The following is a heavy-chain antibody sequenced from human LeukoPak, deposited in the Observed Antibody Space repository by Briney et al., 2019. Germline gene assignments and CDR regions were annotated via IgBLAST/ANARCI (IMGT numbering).Heavy chain of an antibody. D-gene: IGHD1-26*01. J-gene: IGHJ4*02. CDR1: GFSLRTSGMC. CDR3: TRTYSGSYLVHY. Sequence: ESGPALVKPTQTLTLTYTFSGFSLRTSGMCVSWIRQPPGKALEWLALLDWDADTYYSTSLKTRLTISKDTSKSQVVLTMTNMDPVDTATYYCTRTYSGSYLVHYWGQGTLVTVSS. V-gene: IGHV2-70*13. CDR2: LDWDADT.